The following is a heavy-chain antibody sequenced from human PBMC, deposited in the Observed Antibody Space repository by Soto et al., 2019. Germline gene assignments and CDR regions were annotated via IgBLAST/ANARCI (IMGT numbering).Heavy chain of an antibody. CDR1: GGSISSGGYY. CDR2: IYYSGST. CDR3: ARDSQYPGMDV. V-gene: IGHV4-31*03. J-gene: IGHJ6*02. D-gene: IGHD2-2*01. Sequence: PSETLSLTCTVSGGSISSGGYYWSWIRQHPGKGLEWIGYIYYSGSTYYNPSLKSRVTISVDTPKNQFSLKLSSVTAADTAVYYCARDSQYPGMDVWGQGTTVTVSS.